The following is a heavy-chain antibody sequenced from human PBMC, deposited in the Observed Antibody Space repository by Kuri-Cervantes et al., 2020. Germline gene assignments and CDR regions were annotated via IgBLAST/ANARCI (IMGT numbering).Heavy chain of an antibody. CDR2: IIPIFGTA. CDR3: ARGGDFVDILATMGIFDY. J-gene: IGHJ4*02. V-gene: IGHV1-69*13. D-gene: IGHD5-12*01. CDR1: GGTFSSYA. Sequence: SVKVSCKASGGTFSSYAISWVRQAPGQGLEWMGGIIPIFGTANYAQKFQDRVTITADESTSTAYMELSSLRSEDTAVYYCARGGDFVDILATMGIFDYWGQGTLVTVSS.